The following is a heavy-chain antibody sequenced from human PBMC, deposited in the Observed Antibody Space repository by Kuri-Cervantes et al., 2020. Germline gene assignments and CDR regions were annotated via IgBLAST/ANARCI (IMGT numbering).Heavy chain of an antibody. V-gene: IGHV1-69*13. D-gene: IGHD3-10*01. CDR2: IIPIFGTA. Sequence: SVKVSCKASGYTFTSYAISWARQAPGQGLEWMGGIIPIFGTANYAQKFQGRVTITADESTSTAYMELSSLRSEDTAVYYCARDRGLLLLWFGESGNYYGMDVWGQGTTVTVSS. CDR1: GYTFTSYA. J-gene: IGHJ6*02. CDR3: ARDRGLLLLWFGESGNYYGMDV.